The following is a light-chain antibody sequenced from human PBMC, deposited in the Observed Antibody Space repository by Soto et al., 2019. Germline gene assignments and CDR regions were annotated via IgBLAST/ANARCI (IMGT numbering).Light chain of an antibody. V-gene: IGLV2-14*01. CDR3: SSYTSGSTLV. CDR2: EVS. Sequence: QPVLPQPASVSGSPGQSITISCTGTSSDVGGYNYVSWYQQHPGKAPKLMIYEVSNRPSGVSNRFSGSKSGNTASLTISGLKVVDEADYYCSSYTSGSTLVFGGGTKLTVL. CDR1: SSDVGGYNY. J-gene: IGLJ3*02.